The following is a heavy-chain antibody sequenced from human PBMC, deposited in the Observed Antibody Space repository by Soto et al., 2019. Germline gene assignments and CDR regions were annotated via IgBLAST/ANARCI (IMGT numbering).Heavy chain of an antibody. CDR3: ARDEKVILRYFDWLLYPPPSFDY. D-gene: IGHD3-9*01. V-gene: IGHV3-48*02. CDR2: ISSSSSTI. J-gene: IGHJ4*02. Sequence: QTGGSLRLSCAASGFTFSSYSMNWVRQAPGKGLEWVSYISSSSSTIYYADSVKGRFTISRDNAKNSLYLQMNSLRDEDTAVYYCARDEKVILRYFDWLLYPPPSFDYWGQGTLVTVSS. CDR1: GFTFSSYS.